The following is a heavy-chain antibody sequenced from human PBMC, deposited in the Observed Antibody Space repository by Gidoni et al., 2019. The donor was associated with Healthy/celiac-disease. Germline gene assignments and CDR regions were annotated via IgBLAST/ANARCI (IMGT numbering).Heavy chain of an antibody. V-gene: IGHV4-39*01. CDR3: ARSHQYYDFWSGYKGYNWFDP. J-gene: IGHJ5*02. Sequence: QLQPQESGPGLVKPSETLSLTCTVSGGPISSSSYYWGWIRQPPGKGLEWIGSIYYSGSTYYNPSLKSRVTISVDTSKNQFSLKLSSVTAADTAVYYCARSHQYYDFWSGYKGYNWFDPWGQGTLVTVSS. CDR1: GGPISSSSYY. D-gene: IGHD3-3*01. CDR2: IYYSGST.